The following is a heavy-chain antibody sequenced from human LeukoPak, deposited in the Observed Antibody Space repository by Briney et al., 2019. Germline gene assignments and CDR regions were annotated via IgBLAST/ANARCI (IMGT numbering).Heavy chain of an antibody. CDR1: GGSISSYY. V-gene: IGHV4-59*01. J-gene: IGHJ4*02. CDR2: IYYSGST. D-gene: IGHD6-13*01. CDR3: AGGEVIAAAAAAFDY. Sequence: PSETLSPTCTVSGGSISSYYWSWIRQPPGKGLEWIGYIYYSGSTNYNPSLKSRVTISVDTSKNQFSLKLSSVTAADTAVYYCAGGEVIAAAAAAFDYWGQGTLVTVSS.